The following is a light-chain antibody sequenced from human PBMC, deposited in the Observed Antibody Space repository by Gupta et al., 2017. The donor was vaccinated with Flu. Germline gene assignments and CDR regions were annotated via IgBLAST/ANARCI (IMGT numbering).Light chain of an antibody. CDR2: KVS. CDR1: QSLVYSDGKTY. CDR3: RQGTHWPPIT. J-gene: IGKJ5*01. V-gene: IGKV2-30*01. Sequence: DVVLAQSPLSLPVTLGQPASISCRSSQSLVYSDGKTYLNWFKQRPGQAPRRLIYKVSNRDSGVPDRFSGSGSGTDFTLKISRGEAEDVGVYYCRQGTHWPPITFGQGTRLEIK.